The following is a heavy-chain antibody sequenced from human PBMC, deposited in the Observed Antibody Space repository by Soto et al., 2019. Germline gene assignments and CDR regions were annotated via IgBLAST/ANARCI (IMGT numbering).Heavy chain of an antibody. J-gene: IGHJ4*02. Sequence: SETLSLTCTVSGGSISSYYWSWIRQPPGKGLEWIGYIYYSGSTNYNPSLKSRVTISVDTSKNQFSLKLSSVTAADTAVYYCARHVDRLIDYWGQATLVTVSS. V-gene: IGHV4-59*08. CDR2: IYYSGST. CDR3: ARHVDRLIDY. D-gene: IGHD5-12*01. CDR1: GGSISSYY.